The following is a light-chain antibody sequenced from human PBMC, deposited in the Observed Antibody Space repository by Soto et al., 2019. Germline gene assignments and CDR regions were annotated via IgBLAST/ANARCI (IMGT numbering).Light chain of an antibody. CDR1: SSNIGAGYD. J-gene: IGLJ2*01. V-gene: IGLV1-40*01. CDR3: QSYDSSLNDVV. CDR2: ANN. Sequence: QSALTQPPSVSGAPGQRVTISCTGSSSNIGAGYDVHWYQQFPGTAPKLLIYANNNRPSGVPDRFSGSKSGTSASLAITGLQAEDEGDYYCQSYDSSLNDVVFGGGT.